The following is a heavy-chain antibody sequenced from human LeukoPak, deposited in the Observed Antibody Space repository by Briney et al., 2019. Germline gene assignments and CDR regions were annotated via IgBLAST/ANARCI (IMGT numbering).Heavy chain of an antibody. CDR3: TANWFDP. J-gene: IGHJ5*02. CDR2: INSDASRT. V-gene: IGHV3-74*01. CDR1: GFTFSRYW. Sequence: GGPLRLSCAASGFTFSRYWMHWVRQAPGKWLVWVSRINSDASRTNYADSVKGRFTISRDNAKYTLYLHMNSLRAEDTAVYYCTANWFDPWGQGTLVTVSS.